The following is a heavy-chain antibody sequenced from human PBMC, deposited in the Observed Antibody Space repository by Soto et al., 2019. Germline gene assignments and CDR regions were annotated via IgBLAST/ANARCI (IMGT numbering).Heavy chain of an antibody. Sequence: GSLRLSCAASGLTVSSYAMSWVRQAPGKGLEWVSAISGSGGSTYYVDSVKGRFTISRDNSKNTLYLQMNSLRAEDTAVYYCAKGYCSGGSCYFVYWCQGTLVTVSS. J-gene: IGHJ4*02. D-gene: IGHD2-15*01. CDR3: AKGYCSGGSCYFVY. CDR1: GLTVSSYA. V-gene: IGHV3-23*01. CDR2: ISGSGGST.